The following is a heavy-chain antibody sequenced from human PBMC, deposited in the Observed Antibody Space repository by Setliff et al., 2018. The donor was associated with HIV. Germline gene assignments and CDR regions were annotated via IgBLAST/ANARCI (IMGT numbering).Heavy chain of an antibody. CDR2: IIPIFGTT. CDR3: ARVSSGSYRGLLD. CDR1: GYTFTGYY. D-gene: IGHD1-26*01. V-gene: IGHV1-69*13. Sequence: SVKVSCKASGYTFTGYYMHWVRQAPGQGLEWMGGIIPIFGTTNYAQRFQGRLTITADESTSTAYMELRSLRSDDTAVYYCARVSSGSYRGLLDWGQGTLVTVS. J-gene: IGHJ4*02.